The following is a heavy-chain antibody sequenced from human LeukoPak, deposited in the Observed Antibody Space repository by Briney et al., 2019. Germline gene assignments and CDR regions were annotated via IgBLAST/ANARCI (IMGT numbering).Heavy chain of an antibody. CDR3: TRDQTPYY. Sequence: GGSLRLSCTATGFTFGDYAMTWVRQAPEKGLEWVGFIRSKIYGGTAEYAASVQGRFTISRDDSKGIAYLQMNSLKTEDTAVYYCTRDQTPYYWGQGTLVTVSS. CDR2: IRSKIYGGTA. J-gene: IGHJ4*02. CDR1: GFTFGDYA. V-gene: IGHV3-49*04.